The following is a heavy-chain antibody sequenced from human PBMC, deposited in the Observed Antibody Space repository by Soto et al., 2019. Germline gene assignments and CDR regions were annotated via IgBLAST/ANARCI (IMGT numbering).Heavy chain of an antibody. V-gene: IGHV4-39*01. J-gene: IGHJ6*02. D-gene: IGHD4-17*01. Sequence: PSETLSLTCTVSGASISSSNYYWGWIRQPPGRGRGWIGTMYYSGRTYYNPSLKSRVTTSGDTSKNKCSLKLSAVTATETAVGYWARHGNTVTTGYYYGMDVWGQGTTVTVSS. CDR3: ARHGNTVTTGYYYGMDV. CDR1: GASISSSNYY. CDR2: MYYSGRT.